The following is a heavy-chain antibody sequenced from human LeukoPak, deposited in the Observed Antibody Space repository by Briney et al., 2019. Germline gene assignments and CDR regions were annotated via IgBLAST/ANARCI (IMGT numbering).Heavy chain of an antibody. CDR3: AKDHYYGSGSYSRWVYFDY. Sequence: GGSLRLPCAASGFTFDDYTMHWVRQAPGKGLEWVSLISWDGGSTYYADSVKGRFTISRDNSKNSLYLQMNSLRTEDTALYFCAKDHYYGSGSYSRWVYFDYWGQGTLVTVSS. CDR1: GFTFDDYT. J-gene: IGHJ4*02. V-gene: IGHV3-43*01. D-gene: IGHD3-10*01. CDR2: ISWDGGST.